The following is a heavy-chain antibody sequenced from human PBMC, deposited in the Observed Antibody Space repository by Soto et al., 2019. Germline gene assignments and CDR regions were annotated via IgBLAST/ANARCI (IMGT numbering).Heavy chain of an antibody. CDR2: IYSGGST. D-gene: IGHD6-6*01. Sequence: GGSLRLSCAASGFTVSSNYMSWVRQAPGKGLEWVSVIYSGGSTYYADSVKGRFTISRDNSKNTLYLQMNSLRAEDTAVYYCARPPGYSSSPGAFDIWGQGTMVTVSS. V-gene: IGHV3-66*04. CDR1: GFTVSSNY. CDR3: ARPPGYSSSPGAFDI. J-gene: IGHJ3*02.